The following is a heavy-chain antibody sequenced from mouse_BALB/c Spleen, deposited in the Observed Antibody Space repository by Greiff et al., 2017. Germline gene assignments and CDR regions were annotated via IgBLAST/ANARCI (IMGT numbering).Heavy chain of an antibody. J-gene: IGHJ3*01. CDR3: ASGYDRAWFAY. CDR1: GYSITSDYA. D-gene: IGHD2-2*01. V-gene: IGHV3-2*02. CDR2: ISYSGST. Sequence: EVKLMESGPGLVKPSQSLSLTCTVTGYSITSDYAWHWIRQFPGNKLEWMGYISYSGSTSYNPSLKSRISITRDTSKNQFFLQLNSVTTEDTATYYCASGYDRAWFAYWGQGTLVTVSA.